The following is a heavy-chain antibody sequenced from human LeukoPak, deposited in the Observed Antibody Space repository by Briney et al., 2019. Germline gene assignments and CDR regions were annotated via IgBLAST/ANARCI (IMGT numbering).Heavy chain of an antibody. Sequence: GGSLRLSCVASGFSFSDYWMYWGRQAPGKGLVWVSRINSDGSYTDYADSAKGRFTISRDNAKDTLYLQMNSLRADDTAVYYCARADNWQSGGAWGQGTLVTVSS. V-gene: IGHV3-74*01. CDR2: INSDGSYT. J-gene: IGHJ5*02. CDR1: GFSFSDYW. CDR3: ARADNWQSGGA. D-gene: IGHD1-1*01.